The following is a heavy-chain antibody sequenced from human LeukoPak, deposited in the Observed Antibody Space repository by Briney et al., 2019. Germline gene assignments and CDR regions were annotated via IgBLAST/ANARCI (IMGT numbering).Heavy chain of an antibody. J-gene: IGHJ4*02. CDR2: IVGSGDST. V-gene: IGHV3-23*01. D-gene: IGHD1-26*01. CDR1: GFIFSNYA. Sequence: SGGSLRLSCAASGFIFSNYAMSWVRQAPGKGLEWDSVIVGSGDSTYYADSVKGRFTISRDNSKNTLYLQMNSLSAEDTAVYYCAKGRGSANSGSNYRGQGTQVTVSS. CDR3: AKGRGSANSGSNY.